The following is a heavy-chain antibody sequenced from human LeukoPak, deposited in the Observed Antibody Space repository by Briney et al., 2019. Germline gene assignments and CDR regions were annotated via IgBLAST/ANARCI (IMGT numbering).Heavy chain of an antibody. J-gene: IGHJ4*02. CDR2: INQDGSEE. CDR1: GFTFSNYW. V-gene: IGHV3-7*03. D-gene: IGHD1-7*01. CDR3: ATELFDY. Sequence: GGSLRLSCAASGFTFSNYWMTWVRQAPGKGLEWVAHINQDGSEEHYMDSVKARFTISRDNAKNSLYLQMNSLRAEDTAVYYCATELFDYWGQGTLVTVSS.